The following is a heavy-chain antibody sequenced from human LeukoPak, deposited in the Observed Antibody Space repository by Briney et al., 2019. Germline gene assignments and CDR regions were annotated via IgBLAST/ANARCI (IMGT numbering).Heavy chain of an antibody. CDR3: ARDGVQSSSWYRYFQH. CDR1: GYTFTSYD. J-gene: IGHJ1*01. CDR2: ISAYNGNT. V-gene: IGHV1-18*01. Sequence: ASVKVSCKASGYTFTSYDINWVRQATGQGLEWMGWISAYNGNTNYAQKLQGRVTMTTDTSTSTAYMELRSLRSDDTAVYYCARDGVQSSSWYRYFQHWGQGTLVTVSS. D-gene: IGHD6-13*01.